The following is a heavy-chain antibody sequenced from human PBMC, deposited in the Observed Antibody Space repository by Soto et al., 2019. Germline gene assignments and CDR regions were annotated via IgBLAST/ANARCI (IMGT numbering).Heavy chain of an antibody. CDR1: GFTFDDYA. D-gene: IGHD2-2*01. J-gene: IGHJ6*03. CDR2: ITWNSGNI. Sequence: VQLVESGGGLVQPGRSLRLSCAASGFTFDDYAMHWVRQAPGKGLEWVSGITWNSGNIDYADSVRGRFTISRDNAKNSLYLQMTSLRVEDTALYYCAKDAKDVVVIPAAIPVGDYYHYMEVWGKGTTVTVSS. V-gene: IGHV3-9*01. CDR3: AKDAKDVVVIPAAIPVGDYYHYMEV.